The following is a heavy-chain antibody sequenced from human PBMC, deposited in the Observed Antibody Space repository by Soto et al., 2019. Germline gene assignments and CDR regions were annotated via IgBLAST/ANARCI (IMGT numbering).Heavy chain of an antibody. CDR2: IIPIFGTA. J-gene: IGHJ6*02. CDR1: GGTFSSYA. CDR3: AREAMDYPDGMDV. V-gene: IGHV1-69*13. Sequence: SVKVSCKASGGTFSSYAISWVRQAPGQGLEWMGGIIPIFGTANYAQKFQGRVTITADESTSTAYMELSSLRSDDTAVYYCAREAMDYPDGMDVWGQGTTVTVSS. D-gene: IGHD3-16*01.